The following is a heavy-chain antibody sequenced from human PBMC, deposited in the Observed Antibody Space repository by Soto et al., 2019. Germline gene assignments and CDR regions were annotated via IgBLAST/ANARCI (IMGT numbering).Heavy chain of an antibody. D-gene: IGHD3-9*01. J-gene: IGHJ6*02. CDR3: ARHYDILTGYYYYYGMDV. V-gene: IGHV4-31*03. Sequence: PSETLSLTCTVSGGSISSGGYYWSWIRQHPGKGLEWIGYIYYSGSTYYNPSLKSRVTISVDTSKNQFSLKLSSVTAADTAVYYCARHYDILTGYYYYYGMDVWGQGTTVTVSS. CDR1: GGSISSGGYY. CDR2: IYYSGST.